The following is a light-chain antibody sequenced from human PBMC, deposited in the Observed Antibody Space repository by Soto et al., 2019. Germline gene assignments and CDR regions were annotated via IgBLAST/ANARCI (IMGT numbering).Light chain of an antibody. V-gene: IGKV3-11*01. J-gene: IGKJ4*01. CDR1: QSVRSY. CDR3: HQRSAWPLT. CDR2: DAS. Sequence: DIVLTQASATLSLSAGERATPSCGASQSVRSYLAWYQQKTGQAPRLLIYDASNRATGIPARFSGSGYGTDFTLTISSLETEDFAVYYCHQRSAWPLTFGGGTKVDIK.